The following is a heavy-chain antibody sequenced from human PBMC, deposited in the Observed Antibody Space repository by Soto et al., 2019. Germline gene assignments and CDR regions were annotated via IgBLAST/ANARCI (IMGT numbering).Heavy chain of an antibody. V-gene: IGHV1-69*01. J-gene: IGHJ6*02. CDR2: IIPIFGTA. CDR3: ARGRNYYDFWSGHIAYYYGMDV. D-gene: IGHD3-3*01. Sequence: VSCKASGGTFSRYAISWVRQAPGQGLEWMGGIIPIFGTANYAQKFQGRVTITADESTSTAYMELSSLRSEDTAVYYCARGRNYYDFWSGHIAYYYGMDVWGQGTTVTVSS. CDR1: GGTFSRYA.